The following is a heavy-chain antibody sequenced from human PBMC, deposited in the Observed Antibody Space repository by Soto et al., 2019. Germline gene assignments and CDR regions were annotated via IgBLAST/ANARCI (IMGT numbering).Heavy chain of an antibody. J-gene: IGHJ4*02. V-gene: IGHV3-21*01. CDR2: ISSSSSYI. CDR1: GFTFSSYS. CDR3: ARVAGSFKGGRSFDY. Sequence: EVQLVESGGGLVKPGGSLRLSCAASGFTFSSYSMNWVRQAPGKGLEWVSSISSSSSYIYYADSVKGRFTISRDNAKNSLYLQMNSLRAEDTAVYYCARVAGSFKGGRSFDYWGQGTLVTVSS. D-gene: IGHD3-10*01.